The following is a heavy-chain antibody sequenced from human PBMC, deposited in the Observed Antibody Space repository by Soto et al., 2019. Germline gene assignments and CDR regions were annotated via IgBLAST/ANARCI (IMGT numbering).Heavy chain of an antibody. CDR1: GYTFTSYG. D-gene: IGHD2-15*01. Sequence: GASVKVSCKASGYTFTSYGISWVRQAPGQGLEWMGWISAYNGNTNYAQKLQGRVTMTTDTSTSTAYMELRSLRSDDTAVYYCARHGDIVVVVAAIRSSSDFDYWGQGTLVTVSS. CDR2: ISAYNGNT. CDR3: ARHGDIVVVVAAIRSSSDFDY. V-gene: IGHV1-18*01. J-gene: IGHJ4*02.